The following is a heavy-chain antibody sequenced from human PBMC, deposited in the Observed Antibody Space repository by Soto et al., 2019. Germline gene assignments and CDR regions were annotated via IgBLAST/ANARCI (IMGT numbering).Heavy chain of an antibody. V-gene: IGHV4-61*05. CDR3: ARLPSRHYYDSSGYYFDY. D-gene: IGHD3-22*01. J-gene: IGHJ4*02. Sequence: SETLSLTCTVSGGSISSSSYYWSWIRQPPGKGLEWIGYIYYSGSTNYNPSLKSRVTISVDTSKNQFSLKLSSVTAADTAVYYCARLPSRHYYDSSGYYFDYWGQGTLVTVSS. CDR1: GGSISSSSYY. CDR2: IYYSGST.